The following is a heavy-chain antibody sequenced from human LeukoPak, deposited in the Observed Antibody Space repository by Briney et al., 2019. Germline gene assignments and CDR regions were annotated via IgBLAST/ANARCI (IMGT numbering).Heavy chain of an antibody. CDR1: GFTFSSYA. J-gene: IGHJ4*02. D-gene: IGHD6-19*01. V-gene: IGHV3-23*01. CDR3: AKSSTYSSGLYFDY. CDR2: ISGSGGST. Sequence: GGSLRLSCAASGFTFSSYAMSWVRQAPGKGLEWVSAISGSGGSTYYADSVKGRFIISRDNSKNTLYLQMNSLRAEDTAVYYCAKSSTYSSGLYFDYWGQGTLVTVSS.